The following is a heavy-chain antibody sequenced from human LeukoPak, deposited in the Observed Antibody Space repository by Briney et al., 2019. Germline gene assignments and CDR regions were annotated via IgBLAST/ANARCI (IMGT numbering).Heavy chain of an antibody. CDR1: GVSFDDYY. V-gene: IGHV4-34*01. Sequence: SSETLSLTCAVSGVSFDDYYWSWVRQTPGKGLEWIGQINNGGYTNYNPSLKSRVTLSIDTSRKQFSLNLRSVTVADAGIYFCTRMSRGHDYWGQGTQVTVSS. CDR3: TRMSRGHDY. D-gene: IGHD5/OR15-5a*01. J-gene: IGHJ4*02. CDR2: INNGGYT.